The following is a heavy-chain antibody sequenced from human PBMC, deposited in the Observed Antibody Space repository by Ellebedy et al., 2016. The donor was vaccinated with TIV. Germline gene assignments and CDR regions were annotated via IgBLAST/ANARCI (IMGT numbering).Heavy chain of an antibody. Sequence: SETLSLXXTVSGGSISSSSYDWGWIRQPPGKGLEWIGSIYYSGSTYYNPSLKSRVTISVDTSKNQFSLKLTSLTAADTAVYYCARQKRQQLLPYYLDYWGQGTLVTVSS. CDR3: ARQKRQQLLPYYLDY. J-gene: IGHJ4*02. D-gene: IGHD6-13*01. CDR1: GGSISSSSYD. CDR2: IYYSGST. V-gene: IGHV4-39*01.